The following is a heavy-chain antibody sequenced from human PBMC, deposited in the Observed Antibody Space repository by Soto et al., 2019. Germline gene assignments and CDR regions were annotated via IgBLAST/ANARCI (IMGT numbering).Heavy chain of an antibody. CDR3: AKAGQKYYYGSGSKNNQYYYYYGMDV. Sequence: PGGSLRLSCAASGFTFSSYAMSWVRQAPGKGLEWVSAISGSGGSTYYADSVKGRFTISRDNSKNTLYLQMNSLRAEDTAVYYCAKAGQKYYYGSGSKNNQYYYYYGMDVWGQGTTVTVSS. V-gene: IGHV3-23*01. D-gene: IGHD3-10*01. J-gene: IGHJ6*02. CDR2: ISGSGGST. CDR1: GFTFSSYA.